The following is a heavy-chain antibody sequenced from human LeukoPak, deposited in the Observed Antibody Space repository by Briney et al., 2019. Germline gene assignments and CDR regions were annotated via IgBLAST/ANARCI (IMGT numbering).Heavy chain of an antibody. V-gene: IGHV3-49*04. J-gene: IGHJ5*02. CDR1: GFTFTNAW. D-gene: IGHD2-21*02. CDR2: IRSKAYGGTT. Sequence: PGGSLRLSCAASGFTFTNAWMYWVRQAPGKGLEWVGFIRSKAYGGTTEYAASVKGRFTISRDDFKSIAYLQMNSLKTEDTAVYYCTRDWSGGYRPIVVVTAIRSWFDPWGQGTLVTVSS. CDR3: TRDWSGGYRPIVVVTAIRSWFDP.